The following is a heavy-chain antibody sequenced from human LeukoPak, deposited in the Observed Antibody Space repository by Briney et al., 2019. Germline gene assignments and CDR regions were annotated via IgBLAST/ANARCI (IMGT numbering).Heavy chain of an antibody. D-gene: IGHD1-26*01. CDR1: GGSFSGYY. Sequence: SETLSLTCAVYGGSFSGYYWSWIRQPPGKGLEWIGEINHSGSTNYNPSLKSRVTISVDTSKNQFSLKLSSVTAADTAVYYCARAEEWELLSAFDIWGQGTVVTVSS. V-gene: IGHV4-34*01. CDR2: INHSGST. J-gene: IGHJ3*02. CDR3: ARAEEWELLSAFDI.